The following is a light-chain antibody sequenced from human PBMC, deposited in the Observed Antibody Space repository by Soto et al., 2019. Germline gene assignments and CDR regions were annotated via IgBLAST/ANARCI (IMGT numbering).Light chain of an antibody. Sequence: EIVMTQSPGTLSVSPGERATLSCRASQSVSSSLAWYQQKPGQAHRLLIYGASTRATGIPDRFSGSGSGTEFTLTISSLQSEDFAVYYCQQYEKWPPLTFGGGTKVEIK. CDR3: QQYEKWPPLT. J-gene: IGKJ4*01. CDR1: QSVSSS. CDR2: GAS. V-gene: IGKV3-15*01.